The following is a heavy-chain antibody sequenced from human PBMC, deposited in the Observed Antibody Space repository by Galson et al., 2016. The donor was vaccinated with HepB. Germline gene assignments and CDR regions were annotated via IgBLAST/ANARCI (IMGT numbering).Heavy chain of an antibody. Sequence: SVKVSCKASGYTFTSYGISWVRQAPGQGLEWMGWISAYNGNTNDAQKFQGRVTMTTDTSTSTAYMELRSLRSDDTAVYYCARDLARYSSSWYTDYFDNWGQGTLVTVTS. CDR1: GYTFTSYG. CDR3: ARDLARYSSSWYTDYFDN. D-gene: IGHD6-13*01. CDR2: ISAYNGNT. V-gene: IGHV1-18*04. J-gene: IGHJ4*02.